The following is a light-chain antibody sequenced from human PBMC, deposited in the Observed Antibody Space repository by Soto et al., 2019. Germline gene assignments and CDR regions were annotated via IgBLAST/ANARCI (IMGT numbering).Light chain of an antibody. CDR2: AAS. J-gene: IGKJ1*01. CDR3: QQIYVAPVT. CDR1: QSISSC. Sequence: DIQMTQSPSSLSASVGDRVTITCRASQSISSCLNWYQQKPGKAPKLLIYAASNLQSGVPSRFSGRECWTDFILTISSLQPEDFATYYCQQIYVAPVTFGQGTKVEIK. V-gene: IGKV1-39*01.